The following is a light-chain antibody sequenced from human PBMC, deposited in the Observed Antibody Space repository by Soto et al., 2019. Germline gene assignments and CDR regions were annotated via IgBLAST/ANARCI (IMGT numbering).Light chain of an antibody. CDR1: HSVSSSY. J-gene: IGKJ5*01. V-gene: IGKV3-20*01. CDR2: GAS. CDR3: QEYGSSPPIT. Sequence: EIVLTQSPGTLSLSPGERATLSCRASHSVSSSYLAWYQQKPGQAPRLLIYGASSRATGIPDRFSGSGSGTDFTLTISTLEPEDSAVYSGQEYGSSPPITFGQGTRLEIK.